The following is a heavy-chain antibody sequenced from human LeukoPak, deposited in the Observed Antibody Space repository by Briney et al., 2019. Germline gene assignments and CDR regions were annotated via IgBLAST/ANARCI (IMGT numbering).Heavy chain of an antibody. J-gene: IGHJ3*02. CDR2: INSDGSST. CDR3: TRVTYGGNHRDAFDI. CDR1: GFTFSRYW. Sequence: GGSLRLSCAASGFTFSRYWMHWVRQAPGKGLVWVSRINSDGSSTSYADSVKGRFTISRDNAKNTLYLQMNSLRAEDTAVYYCTRVTYGGNHRDAFDIWGQGTMVTVSS. D-gene: IGHD4-23*01. V-gene: IGHV3-74*01.